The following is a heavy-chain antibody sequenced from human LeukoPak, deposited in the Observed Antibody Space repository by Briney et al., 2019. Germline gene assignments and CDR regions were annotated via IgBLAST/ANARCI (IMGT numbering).Heavy chain of an antibody. CDR1: GRSISSYY. CDR3: ARDYYGSGSHPNWFDP. Sequence: SETLSLTCTVSGRSISSYYWSWIRQPAGKGLEWIGRIYTSGSTNYNPSLKSRVTMSLDTSKNQFSLKLSSVTAADTAVYYCARDYYGSGSHPNWFDPWGQGTLVTVSS. J-gene: IGHJ5*02. V-gene: IGHV4-4*07. CDR2: IYTSGST. D-gene: IGHD3-10*01.